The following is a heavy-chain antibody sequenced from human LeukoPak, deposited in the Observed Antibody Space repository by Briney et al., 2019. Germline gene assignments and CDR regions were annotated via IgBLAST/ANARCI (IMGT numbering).Heavy chain of an antibody. CDR1: GGSFSGYY. V-gene: IGHV4-34*01. CDR3: ARAKQWLVRGVNNWFDP. CDR2: INHSGST. D-gene: IGHD6-19*01. J-gene: IGHJ5*02. Sequence: SETLSLTCAVYGGSFSGYYWSWIRQPPGKGLEWVGEINHSGSTNYNPSLKSRVTISVDTSKNQFSLKLSSVTAADTAVYYCARAKQWLVRGVNNWFDPWGQGTLVTVSS.